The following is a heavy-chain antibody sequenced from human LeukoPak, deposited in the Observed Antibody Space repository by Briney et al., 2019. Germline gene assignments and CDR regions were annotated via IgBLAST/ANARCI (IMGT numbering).Heavy chain of an antibody. J-gene: IGHJ4*02. D-gene: IGHD2-21*01. CDR3: ERVWQDYSGVDY. CDR2: ISTTGTTI. V-gene: IGHV3-48*02. CDR1: GFTFSTYS. Sequence: GGSLRLSCAASGFTFSTYSMKWVRQAPGKGLEWISYISTTGTTIHYADSVKGRFAISRDNAKSSLYLQMNSLRDEDTAVYYCERVWQDYSGVDYWGQGTLVTVSS.